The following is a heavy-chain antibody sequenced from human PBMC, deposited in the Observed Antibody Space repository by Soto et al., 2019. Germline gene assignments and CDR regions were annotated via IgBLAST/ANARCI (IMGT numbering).Heavy chain of an antibody. J-gene: IGHJ4*02. CDR3: ARDGSYGSGSYYRD. Sequence: QVQLVESGGGVVQPGRSLRLSCAASGFTFSSYGMHWVRQAPGKGLEWVAVIWYDGSNKYYADSVKGRFTISRDNSKNTLYLQMNSLRAEDTAVYYCARDGSYGSGSYYRDWGQGTLVTVSS. CDR2: IWYDGSNK. CDR1: GFTFSSYG. V-gene: IGHV3-33*01. D-gene: IGHD3-10*01.